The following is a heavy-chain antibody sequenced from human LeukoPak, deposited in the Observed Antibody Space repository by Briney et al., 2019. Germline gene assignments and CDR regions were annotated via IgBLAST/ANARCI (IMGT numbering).Heavy chain of an antibody. V-gene: IGHV1-18*01. Sequence: ASVKVSCKASGYTFTSYGISWVGQAPGQGLEWMGWISTYNGNTNYAQKFQGRVTMTTDTSTSTAYMELRSLRSDDTAVYYCARVSDTYYYYYMDVWGKGTTVTVSS. CDR2: ISTYNGNT. CDR1: GYTFTSYG. J-gene: IGHJ6*03. CDR3: ARVSDTYYYYYMDV.